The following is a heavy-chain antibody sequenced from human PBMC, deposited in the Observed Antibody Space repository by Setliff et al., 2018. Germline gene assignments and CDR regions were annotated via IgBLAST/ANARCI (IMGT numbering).Heavy chain of an antibody. Sequence: GGSLRLSCAASGFTFSGSAMHWVRQASGKGLEWVGRIRSRPDNYATAYAASVKGRFTISRDDSKNTAYLQMNSLKTEDTAVYYCTRQASPHPDSSGYYYDLRFYYYMDVWGKGTTVTSP. V-gene: IGHV3-73*01. CDR3: TRQASPHPDSSGYYYDLRFYYYMDV. CDR1: GFTFSGSA. CDR2: IRSRPDNYAT. J-gene: IGHJ6*03. D-gene: IGHD3-22*01.